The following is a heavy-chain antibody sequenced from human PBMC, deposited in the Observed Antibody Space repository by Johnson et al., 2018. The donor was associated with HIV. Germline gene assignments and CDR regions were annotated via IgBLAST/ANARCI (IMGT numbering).Heavy chain of an antibody. Sequence: QMMLVESGGGVVQPGRSLRVYCGASGFTFSSHDMHWVRQAPGKGLEWVAFIRYDGSNKYYADSVKGRFTISRDNSKNTLYLQMNSLRAEDTAVYYCAKGASKWEVRSPAFDIWGQGTMVTVSS. CDR1: GFTFSSHD. J-gene: IGHJ3*02. CDR3: AKGASKWEVRSPAFDI. D-gene: IGHD1-26*01. CDR2: IRYDGSNK. V-gene: IGHV3-30*02.